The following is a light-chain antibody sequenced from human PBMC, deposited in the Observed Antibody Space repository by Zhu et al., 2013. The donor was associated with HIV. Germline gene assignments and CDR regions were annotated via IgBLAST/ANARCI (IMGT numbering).Light chain of an antibody. J-gene: IGKJ1*01. CDR3: QQYNNWWT. CDR2: GAS. V-gene: IGKV3-15*01. CDR1: QSVSSN. Sequence: ETVMTQSPATLSVSPGERATLSCRASQSVSSNLAWYQQKPGQAPRLLIYGASTRATGIPDRFSGSGSGTEFTLTISSLQSEDFAVYYCQQYNNWWTFGQGTKVEIK.